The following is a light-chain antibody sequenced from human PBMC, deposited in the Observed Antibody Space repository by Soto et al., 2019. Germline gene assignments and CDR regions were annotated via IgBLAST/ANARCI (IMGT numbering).Light chain of an antibody. Sequence: DFVMTQSPLSLAVTPGEPAAISCRSNQSLLHRNGKNYLDWFLHKPGQSPQVLINLGYNRASGVPDRCSGSGSGTDFTLKISIVEAEDVGVYYCMQGLHIPITFGHGTPLEI. CDR1: QSLLHRNGKNY. CDR2: LGY. CDR3: MQGLHIPIT. J-gene: IGKJ5*01. V-gene: IGKV2-28*01.